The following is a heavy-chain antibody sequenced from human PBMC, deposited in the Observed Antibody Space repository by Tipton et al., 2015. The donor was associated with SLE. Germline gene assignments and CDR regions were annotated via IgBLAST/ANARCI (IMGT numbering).Heavy chain of an antibody. D-gene: IGHD3-3*01. CDR3: ARGSKLRFLEWSRGSFDY. CDR2: INHSGST. Sequence: LRLSCAVYGGSFSGYYWSWIRQPPGKGLEWIGEINHSGSTTYNPSLKSRVTISVDTSKNQFSLKLSSVTAADTAVYYCARGSKLRFLEWSRGSFDYWGQGTLVTVSS. CDR1: GGSFSGYY. V-gene: IGHV4-34*01. J-gene: IGHJ4*02.